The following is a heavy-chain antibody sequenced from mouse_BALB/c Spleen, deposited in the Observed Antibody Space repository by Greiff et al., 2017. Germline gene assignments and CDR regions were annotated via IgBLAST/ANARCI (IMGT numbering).Heavy chain of an antibody. Sequence: VQLQQSGAELVRPGTSVKVSCKASGYAFTNYLIEWVKQRPGQGLEWIGVINPGSGGTNYNEKFKGKATLTADKSSSTAYMQLSSLTSDDSAVYFCAREGIYSDAMDYWGQGTSVTVSS. V-gene: IGHV1-54*01. J-gene: IGHJ4*01. D-gene: IGHD2-1*01. CDR1: GYAFTNYL. CDR2: INPGSGGT. CDR3: AREGIYSDAMDY.